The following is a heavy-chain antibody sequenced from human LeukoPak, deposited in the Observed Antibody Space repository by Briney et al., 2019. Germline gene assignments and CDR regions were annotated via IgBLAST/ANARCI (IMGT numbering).Heavy chain of an antibody. CDR1: GGTFSSYA. D-gene: IGHD2-15*01. CDR3: AADCSGGSCLVGDY. V-gene: IGHV1-69*04. CDR2: IIPILGIA. Sequence: ASVKVSCKASGGTFSSYAISWVRQAPGQGLEWMGRIIPILGIANYAQKFQGRVTITADKSTSTAYMELSSLRSEDTAVYYCAADCSGGSCLVGDYWGQGTLVTVSS. J-gene: IGHJ4*02.